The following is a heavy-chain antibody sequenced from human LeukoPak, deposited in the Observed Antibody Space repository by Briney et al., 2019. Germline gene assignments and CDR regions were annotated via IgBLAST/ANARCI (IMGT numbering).Heavy chain of an antibody. CDR3: VPKGTEGY. Sequence: GGSLRLSCSATVLTFSSYAMHWVRQAPGKGLEYVSAISPDGGNTYYADSVKGRFSISRDNSKNTLYLQMSSLRPEDTAVYYCVPKGTEGYWGQGTLVTVSS. V-gene: IGHV3-64D*06. CDR2: ISPDGGNT. CDR1: VLTFSSYA. J-gene: IGHJ4*02.